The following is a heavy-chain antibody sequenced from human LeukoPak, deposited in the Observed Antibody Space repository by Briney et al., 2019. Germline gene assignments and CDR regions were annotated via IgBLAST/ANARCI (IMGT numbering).Heavy chain of an antibody. Sequence: PGGSLSLSCAASGFTVNNNYMTWVRQAPGKGLEWVSVIYSNNTTYYADSVKGRFTISRDSSKNTLYLQMNSLRAEDTAVYHCARGISMMIVAPGYWGQGTLVTVSS. J-gene: IGHJ4*02. D-gene: IGHD3-22*01. V-gene: IGHV3-53*01. CDR2: IYSNNTT. CDR3: ARGISMMIVAPGY. CDR1: GFTVNNNY.